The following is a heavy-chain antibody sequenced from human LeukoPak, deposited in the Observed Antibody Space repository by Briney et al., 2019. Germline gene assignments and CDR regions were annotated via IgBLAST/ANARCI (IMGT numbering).Heavy chain of an antibody. J-gene: IGHJ2*01. Sequence: SETLSLTCTVSGDSISSTSYYWSWIRQPAGKGLEWIGRIYTGGSTNYNPSLKSRVTISVDMSKNQFSLKLSSVTAADTAVYYCARVSDLRDWYFDLWGRGTLVTVSS. CDR2: IYTGGST. CDR1: GDSISSTSYY. V-gene: IGHV4-61*02. D-gene: IGHD2-8*01. CDR3: ARVSDLRDWYFDL.